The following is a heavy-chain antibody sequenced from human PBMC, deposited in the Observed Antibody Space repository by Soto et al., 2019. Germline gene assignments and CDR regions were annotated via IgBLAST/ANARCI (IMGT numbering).Heavy chain of an antibody. CDR1: GFTFTSSA. CDR3: AGGGPFDWFRPHYYYYYGMDV. CDR2: IVVGSGNT. Sequence: SVKVSCKASGFTFTSSAMQWVRQARGQRLEWIGWIVVGSGNTNYAQKFQERVTITRDMSTSTAYMELSSLRSEDTAVYYCAGGGPFDWFRPHYYYYYGMDVWGQGTTVTVS. J-gene: IGHJ6*02. V-gene: IGHV1-58*02. D-gene: IGHD3-9*01.